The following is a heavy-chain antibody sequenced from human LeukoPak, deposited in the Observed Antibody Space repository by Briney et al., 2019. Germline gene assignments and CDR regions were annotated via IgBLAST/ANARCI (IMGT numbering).Heavy chain of an antibody. CDR1: GYTFTSYG. J-gene: IGHJ5*02. D-gene: IGHD2-2*01. CDR3: ARDPDIVVVPAARAWFDP. Sequence: ASVKVSCKASGYTFTSYGISWVRQAPGQGLEWMGWISACNGNTNYAQKLQGRVTMTTDTSTSTAYMELRSLRSDDTAVYYCARDPDIVVVPAARAWFDPWGQGTLVTVSS. V-gene: IGHV1-18*01. CDR2: ISACNGNT.